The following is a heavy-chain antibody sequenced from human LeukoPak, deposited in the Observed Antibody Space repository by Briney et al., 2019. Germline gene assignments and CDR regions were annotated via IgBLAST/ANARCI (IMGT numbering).Heavy chain of an antibody. V-gene: IGHV3-23*01. CDR2: IGGSGKNT. D-gene: IGHD3-10*01. Sequence: PGGSLRLSCAASGFTFSSHSMSWVGQAPGKGLEWVSSIGGSGKNTFYADAVKGRFTISRDNSKDTLYLQMNSLRAEDTAVYYCAKDLETINPTMDWGQGTLVTVSS. CDR1: GFTFSSHS. J-gene: IGHJ4*02. CDR3: AKDLETINPTMD.